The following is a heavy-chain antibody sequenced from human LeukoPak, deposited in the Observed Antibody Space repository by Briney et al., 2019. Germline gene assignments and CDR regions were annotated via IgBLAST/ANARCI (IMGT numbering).Heavy chain of an antibody. J-gene: IGHJ4*02. Sequence: GGSLRLSCAASGFTFSSYAMSWVRQAPGKGLECVSSISGSRGITYYADSVKGRFTISRDNSKNTLYLQMNSLRAEDTAVYYCAKGPRYNILTGYYKSHFFDYWGQGTLVTVSS. CDR3: AKGPRYNILTGYYKSHFFDY. V-gene: IGHV3-23*01. CDR2: ISGSRGIT. CDR1: GFTFSSYA. D-gene: IGHD3-9*01.